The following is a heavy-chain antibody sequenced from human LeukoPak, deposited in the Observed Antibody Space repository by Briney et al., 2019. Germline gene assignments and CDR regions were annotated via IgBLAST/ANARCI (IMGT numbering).Heavy chain of an antibody. Sequence: PGGSLRLSCAASGFTFSSSAMNWVRQAPGKGLEWVSSISSGSTYIYYADSVKGRFTISRDNAKNSLYLQMNSLRAEDTAVYYCARDLSGTYAFDYWGQGTLVTVSS. J-gene: IGHJ4*02. CDR3: ARDLSGTYAFDY. CDR1: GFTFSSSA. V-gene: IGHV3-21*01. D-gene: IGHD1-26*01. CDR2: ISSGSTYI.